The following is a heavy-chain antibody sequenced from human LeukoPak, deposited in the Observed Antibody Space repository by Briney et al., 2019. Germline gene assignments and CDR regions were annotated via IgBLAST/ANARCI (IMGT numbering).Heavy chain of an antibody. J-gene: IGHJ5*02. V-gene: IGHV1-69*04. CDR2: IIPILGIA. Sequence: SVKVSCKASGGTFSRYAIRWVRQAPGQGLEWMGRIIPILGIANYAQKFQGRVTITADKSTSTAYMELSSLRSEDTAVYYCARELDASIAARFDPWGQGTLVTVSS. D-gene: IGHD6-6*01. CDR3: ARELDASIAARFDP. CDR1: GGTFSRYA.